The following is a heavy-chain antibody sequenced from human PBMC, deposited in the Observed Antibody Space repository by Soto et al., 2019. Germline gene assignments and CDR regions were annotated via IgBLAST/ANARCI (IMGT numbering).Heavy chain of an antibody. Sequence: GGSLRLSCAASGFTFSSYSMNWVRQAPGKGLEWVSSISSSSSYIYYADSVKGRFTISRDNAKNSLYLQMNSLRAEDTAVYYCARDRVDCSGGSCWRSVEDTWGQGTLVTVSS. V-gene: IGHV3-21*04. CDR3: ARDRVDCSGGSCWRSVEDT. D-gene: IGHD2-15*01. J-gene: IGHJ5*02. CDR2: ISSSSSYI. CDR1: GFTFSSYS.